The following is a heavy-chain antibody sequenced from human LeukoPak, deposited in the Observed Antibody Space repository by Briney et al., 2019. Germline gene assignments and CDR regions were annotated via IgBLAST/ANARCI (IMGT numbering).Heavy chain of an antibody. J-gene: IGHJ4*02. V-gene: IGHV3-7*03. D-gene: IGHD3-10*01. CDR2: INQDGSEK. Sequence: GGSLRLSCVVSGFNFNKYWMSWVRQAPGKGLEWAANINQDGSEKYYVDSVKGRFAISRDNAKNSLSLQMNILRVADTAVYYCAREYIDSDYHGLGSYFALDYWGQGILVTVSS. CDR3: AREYIDSDYHGLGSYFALDY. CDR1: GFNFNKYW.